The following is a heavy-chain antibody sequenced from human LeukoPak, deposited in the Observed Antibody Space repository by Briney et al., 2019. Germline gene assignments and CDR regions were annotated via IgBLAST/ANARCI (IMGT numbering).Heavy chain of an antibody. Sequence: GGSLRLSCAASGFTFSSYWMSWVRQAPGKGLEWVANIKQDGSEKYYVDSVKGRFTISRDNAKNSLYLQMNSLRAEDTAVYYCARVASYYDFWSGSLSPYYYYYYMDVWGKGTTVTVSS. CDR3: ARVASYYDFWSGSLSPYYYYYYMDV. V-gene: IGHV3-7*01. CDR1: GFTFSSYW. J-gene: IGHJ6*03. CDR2: IKQDGSEK. D-gene: IGHD3-3*01.